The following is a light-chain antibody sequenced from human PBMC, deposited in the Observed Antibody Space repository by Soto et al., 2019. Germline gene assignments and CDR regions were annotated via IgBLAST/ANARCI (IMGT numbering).Light chain of an antibody. CDR1: QDISNY. V-gene: IGKV1-33*01. J-gene: IGKJ4*01. Sequence: DLQMTQSPSYLSASVGDRVTITCQASQDISNYLNWYQQKPGKAPKLLIYDASNLETGVPSRFSGSGSGTDFTFTIRSLQPEDIATYYCQQYDNLPLTFGGGTKVEIK. CDR2: DAS. CDR3: QQYDNLPLT.